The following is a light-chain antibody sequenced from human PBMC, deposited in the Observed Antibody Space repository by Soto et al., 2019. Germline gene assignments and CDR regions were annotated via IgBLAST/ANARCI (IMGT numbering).Light chain of an antibody. J-gene: IGKJ4*01. CDR1: QSVDND. Sequence: EIVMTQSPATLSVSPGDRATLSCRASQSVDNDLAWYQQKPGQPPRLLIYDASTWTTGIPARFSGSQSGTEFTLTISSLLSDDLAVYFCQQYNNWPLTFGGGTKVETK. CDR3: QQYNNWPLT. CDR2: DAS. V-gene: IGKV3D-15*01.